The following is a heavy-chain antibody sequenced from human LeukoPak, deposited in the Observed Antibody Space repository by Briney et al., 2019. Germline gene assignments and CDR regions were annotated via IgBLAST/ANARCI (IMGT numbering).Heavy chain of an antibody. Sequence: SETLSLTCTVSGGSINGYYWTWIRQPPGEGLDWIGYIYYSGSTKYNPSLKSRVTISVDTSKNQFSLKLSSVTVIDAAVYYCARRYCYGGSCYSAHDYWGQGTLVTVSS. D-gene: IGHD2-15*01. CDR1: GGSINGYY. CDR3: ARRYCYGGSCYSAHDY. CDR2: IYYSGST. V-gene: IGHV4-59*08. J-gene: IGHJ4*02.